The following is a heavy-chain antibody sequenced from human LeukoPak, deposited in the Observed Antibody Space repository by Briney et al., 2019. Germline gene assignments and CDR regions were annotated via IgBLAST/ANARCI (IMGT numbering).Heavy chain of an antibody. J-gene: IGHJ4*02. V-gene: IGHV3-23*01. CDR2: ISGSGGST. D-gene: IGHD3-22*01. CDR3: ASLLFYYDSTGYVNY. Sequence: GGSLRPSCAASGFTFSSYAMSWVRQAPGKGLEWVSGISGSGGSTYYADSVKGRFTISRDNSKNTLYLQMNSLRAEDTAVYYCASLLFYYDSTGYVNYWGQGTLVTVSS. CDR1: GFTFSSYA.